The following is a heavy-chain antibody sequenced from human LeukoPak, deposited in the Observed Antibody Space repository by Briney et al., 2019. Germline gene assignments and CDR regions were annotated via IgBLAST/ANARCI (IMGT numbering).Heavy chain of an antibody. CDR3: TRGGEEPFDY. V-gene: IGHV3-74*01. J-gene: IGHJ4*02. CDR1: GFTFTRFW. CDR2: INVEGTTT. Sequence: GGSLRLSCAGSGFTFTRFWMHGVRQAPGKGLVWVSRINVEGTTTTYADSVEGRFTISRDENTLYLQMNHLRVDDTAVYYCTRGGEEPFDYWGQGTLVTVSS. D-gene: IGHD3-10*01.